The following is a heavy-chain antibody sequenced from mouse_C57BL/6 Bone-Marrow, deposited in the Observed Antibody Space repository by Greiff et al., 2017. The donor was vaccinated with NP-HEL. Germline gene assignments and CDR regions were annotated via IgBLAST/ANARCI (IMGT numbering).Heavy chain of an antibody. V-gene: IGHV1-82*01. CDR3: ASLYYYGSSTVFFDV. J-gene: IGHJ1*03. CDR2: IYPGDGDT. D-gene: IGHD1-1*01. Sequence: QVQLQQSGPELVKPGASVKISCKASGYAFSSSWMNWVKQRPGKGLEWIGRIYPGDGDTNYNGKFKGKATLTADKSSSTAYMQLSSLTSEDSAVYFCASLYYYGSSTVFFDVWGTGTTVTVSS. CDR1: GYAFSSSW.